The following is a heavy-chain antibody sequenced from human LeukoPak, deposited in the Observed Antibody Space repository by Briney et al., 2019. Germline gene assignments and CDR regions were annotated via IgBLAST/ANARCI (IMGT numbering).Heavy chain of an antibody. V-gene: IGHV1-8*01. D-gene: IGHD3-16*01. CDR1: GYTFTSYD. J-gene: IGHJ6*03. CDR2: MNPNSGNT. Sequence: ASVKVSCKASGYTFTSYDINWVRQATGQGLEWMGWMNPNSGNTGYAQKFQGRVTMTRNTSISTAYMELSSLRSEDTAVYYCTRPFGYYYYMDVWGKGTTVTISS. CDR3: TRPFGYYYYMDV.